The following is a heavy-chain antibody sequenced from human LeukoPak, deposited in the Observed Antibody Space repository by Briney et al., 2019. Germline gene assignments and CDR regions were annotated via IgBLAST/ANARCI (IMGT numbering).Heavy chain of an antibody. CDR1: GGSISSYY. CDR3: ARRRGGGFDY. Sequence: SETLSLTCTVSGGSISSYYWSWIRQPPGKGLEWIGYIYYSGSTNYNPSLKSRVTISVDTSKNQFSLKLSSVTAADTAVYYCARRRGGGFDYWGQGTLVTVPS. CDR2: IYYSGST. D-gene: IGHD3-10*01. V-gene: IGHV4-59*01. J-gene: IGHJ4*02.